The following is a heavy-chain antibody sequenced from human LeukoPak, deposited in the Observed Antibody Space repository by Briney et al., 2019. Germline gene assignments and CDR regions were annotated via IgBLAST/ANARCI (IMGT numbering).Heavy chain of an antibody. Sequence: QAGGSLRLSCAASGFTFSSYAMHWVRQAPGKGLEYVSAISSNGGSTYYANSVKGRFTISRDNSKNTLYLQMGSLRAEDMAVYYCAREHYYDSSGAFDYWGQGTLVTVSS. V-gene: IGHV3-64*01. J-gene: IGHJ4*02. CDR2: ISSNGGST. CDR1: GFTFSSYA. D-gene: IGHD3-22*01. CDR3: AREHYYDSSGAFDY.